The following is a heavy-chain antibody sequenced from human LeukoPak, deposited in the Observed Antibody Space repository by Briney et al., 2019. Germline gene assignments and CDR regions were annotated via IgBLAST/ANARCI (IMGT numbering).Heavy chain of an antibody. J-gene: IGHJ4*02. CDR2: ISSSSSTI. Sequence: GGSLRLSCAASGITFSSYSMNWVRQAPGKGLEWVSYISSSSSTIYYADSVKGRFTISRDNAKNSLYLQMNSLRAEDTAVYYCARGGEVVVAPAFPFDYWGQGTLVTVSS. D-gene: IGHD3-22*01. CDR1: GITFSSYS. CDR3: ARGGEVVVAPAFPFDY. V-gene: IGHV3-48*01.